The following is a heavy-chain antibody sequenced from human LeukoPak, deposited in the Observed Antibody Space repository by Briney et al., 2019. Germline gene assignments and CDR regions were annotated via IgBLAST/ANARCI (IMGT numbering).Heavy chain of an antibody. CDR1: GFTFNRYG. Sequence: AGGSLRLSCAASGFTFNRYGMHWVRQAPGKGLEWVAVAYGDGTDKYYADSVKGRFTISKDLSQNRLYMQMNSLRAEDTAVYYCAKAPGGYFDLWGRGTLVTVSS. CDR2: AYGDGTDK. CDR3: AKAPGGYFDL. J-gene: IGHJ2*01. V-gene: IGHV3-33*06. D-gene: IGHD1-26*01.